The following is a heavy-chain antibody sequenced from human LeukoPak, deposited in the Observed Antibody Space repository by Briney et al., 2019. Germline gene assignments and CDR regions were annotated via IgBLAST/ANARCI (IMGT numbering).Heavy chain of an antibody. Sequence: PGGSLRLSCAASGFTFSSYEMNWVRQAPGKGLEWVSYSSRSGSTISYADSVKGRFTISRDNAKNSLYLQMNSLRVEDTAVYYCAKDGGIAAAGTSVYFDHWGQGTLVTVSS. J-gene: IGHJ4*02. CDR3: AKDGGIAAAGTSVYFDH. CDR1: GFTFSSYE. D-gene: IGHD6-13*01. V-gene: IGHV3-48*03. CDR2: SSRSGSTI.